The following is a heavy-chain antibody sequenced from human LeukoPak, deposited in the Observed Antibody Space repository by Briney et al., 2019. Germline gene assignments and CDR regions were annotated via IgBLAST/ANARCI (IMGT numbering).Heavy chain of an antibody. CDR1: GGSISSSSYY. V-gene: IGHV4-39*01. Sequence: PSETLSLTCTVSGGSISSSSYYWSWIRQPPGKRLAWIGSIYYSGITYYNPSIKSRVTISVDTSKNQFSLKLSSVTAADTAVYYCARHGTSGPFDYWGQGTLVTVSS. J-gene: IGHJ4*02. D-gene: IGHD1-1*01. CDR2: IYYSGIT. CDR3: ARHGTSGPFDY.